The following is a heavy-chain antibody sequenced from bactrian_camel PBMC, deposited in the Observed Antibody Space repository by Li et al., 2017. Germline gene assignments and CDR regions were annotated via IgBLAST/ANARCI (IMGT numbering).Heavy chain of an antibody. Sequence: HVQLMESGGGSVQAGGSLRLSCVASGATQDIGCMGWFRQVPGLEREGIGSIDSDGITTYADSLKARFTISRDNAKSTLYLQMNNLKPEDTAMYYCAANFGPYCSGPYLARRANFLGQGTQVTVS. CDR2: IDSDGIT. CDR1: GATQDIGC. V-gene: IGHV3S53*01. D-gene: IGHD2*01. J-gene: IGHJ4*01.